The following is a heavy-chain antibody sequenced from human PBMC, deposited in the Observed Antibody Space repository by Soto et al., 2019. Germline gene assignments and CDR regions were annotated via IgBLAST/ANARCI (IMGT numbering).Heavy chain of an antibody. CDR2: ISGSGGST. CDR1: GFTFSSYA. Sequence: EVQLLESGGGLVQPGGSLRLCCAASGFTFSSYAMNWVRQAPGKGLEWVSVISGSGGSTYYADSVKGRFTISRDNSKNTLYLQMNSLRAEATAVYYCAKRTVGWYFDLWGRGTLVTVSS. D-gene: IGHD4-17*01. V-gene: IGHV3-23*01. J-gene: IGHJ2*01. CDR3: AKRTVGWYFDL.